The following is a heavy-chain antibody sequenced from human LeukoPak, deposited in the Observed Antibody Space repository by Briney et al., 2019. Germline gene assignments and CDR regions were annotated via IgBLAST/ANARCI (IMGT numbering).Heavy chain of an antibody. CDR2: INPNSGGT. Sequence: ASVKVSCKASGYTFTNYDINWVRQAPGQGLEWMGWINPNSGGTNYAQKFQGWVTMTRDTSISTAYMELSRLRSDDTAVYYCARDREAAAGTPDAFDIWGQGTMVTVSS. V-gene: IGHV1-2*04. J-gene: IGHJ3*02. CDR3: ARDREAAAGTPDAFDI. D-gene: IGHD6-13*01. CDR1: GYTFTNYD.